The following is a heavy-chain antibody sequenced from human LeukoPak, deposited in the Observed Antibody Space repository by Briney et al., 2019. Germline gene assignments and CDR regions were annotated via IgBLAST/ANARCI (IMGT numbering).Heavy chain of an antibody. CDR3: ARDQGSLTRSWYTGY. CDR1: GYTFTGFH. D-gene: IGHD6-13*01. V-gene: IGHV1-2*06. Sequence: ASVKVSCKASGYTFTGFHIHWVRHAPGPGLEWMGRINPYSGDTNFAQKFQDRVTMTRDTSITTAYMDLSSLTPDDTAVYFCARDQGSLTRSWYTGYWGQGTQVTVSS. J-gene: IGHJ4*02. CDR2: INPYSGDT.